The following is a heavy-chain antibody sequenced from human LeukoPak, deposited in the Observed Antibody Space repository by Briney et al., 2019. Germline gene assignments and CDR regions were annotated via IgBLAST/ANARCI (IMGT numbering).Heavy chain of an antibody. D-gene: IGHD3-22*01. J-gene: IGHJ4*02. CDR3: AKGGDSSGYLYYFDY. Sequence: GGSLRLSCAASGFTFSNYAMNWVRQAPGKGLEWVSGIRGSGERTYYADSVKGRFTISRDNSKNTLYLQMNSLRAEDTAVYYCAKGGDSSGYLYYFDYWGQGTLVTVSS. CDR1: GFTFSNYA. CDR2: IRGSGERT. V-gene: IGHV3-23*01.